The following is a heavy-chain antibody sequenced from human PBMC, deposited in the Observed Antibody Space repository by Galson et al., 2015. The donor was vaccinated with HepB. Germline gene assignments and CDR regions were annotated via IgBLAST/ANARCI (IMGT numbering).Heavy chain of an antibody. Sequence: SETLSLTCTVSGGSVSSFSWSWIRQPPGKGLEWIAYIYNTGITKYSPSLRSRVTISVDTSRNQFSLKLTSVTAADTAVYYCARFGPDYGLAVWGQGTTVTVSS. CDR2: IYNTGIT. CDR1: GGSVSSFS. J-gene: IGHJ6*02. D-gene: IGHD3-10*01. CDR3: ARFGPDYGLAV. V-gene: IGHV4-59*08.